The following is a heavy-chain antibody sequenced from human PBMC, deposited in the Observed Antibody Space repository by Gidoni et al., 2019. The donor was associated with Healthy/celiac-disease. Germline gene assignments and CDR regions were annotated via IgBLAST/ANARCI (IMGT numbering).Heavy chain of an antibody. V-gene: IGHV4-39*01. CDR1: GGSISSSSYY. Sequence: QLQLQESGPGLVKPSETLSLTCTVSGGSISSSSYYWGWIRQPPGKGLEWIGSIYYSGSTYYNPSLKSRVTISVDTSKNQFSLKLSSVTAADTAVYYWASHDVDIVATINYWGQGTLVTVSS. D-gene: IGHD5-12*01. J-gene: IGHJ4*02. CDR3: ASHDVDIVATINY. CDR2: IYYSGST.